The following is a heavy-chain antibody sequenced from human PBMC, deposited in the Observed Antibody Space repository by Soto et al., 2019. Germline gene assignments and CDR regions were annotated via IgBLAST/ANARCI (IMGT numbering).Heavy chain of an antibody. CDR2: IYYSGST. D-gene: IGHD3-22*01. CDR3: ARGAYYYDSSGFYHFDH. V-gene: IGHV4-31*03. Sequence: SETLSLTCTVSGGSISSDGYYWSWIRQHPGKGLEWIGYIYYSGSTYYNPSLKSRVTISVDTSKNQFSLKLSSVTAADTAVYYCARGAYYYDSSGFYHFDHWGHGTLVTVPS. CDR1: GGSISSDGYY. J-gene: IGHJ4*01.